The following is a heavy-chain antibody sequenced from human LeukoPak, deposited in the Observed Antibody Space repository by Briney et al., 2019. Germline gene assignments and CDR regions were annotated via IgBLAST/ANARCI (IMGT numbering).Heavy chain of an antibody. CDR3: ASELGYCSGGSCYFNAFDI. J-gene: IGHJ3*02. CDR1: GGSISSYY. Sequence: SETLSLTCTVSGGSISSYYWSWIRQPAGKGLEWIGRIYTSGSTNYNPSLKSRVTMSVDTSKNQFSLKLSSVTAADTAVYYCASELGYCSGGSCYFNAFDIWGQGTMVTVSS. D-gene: IGHD2-15*01. V-gene: IGHV4-4*07. CDR2: IYTSGST.